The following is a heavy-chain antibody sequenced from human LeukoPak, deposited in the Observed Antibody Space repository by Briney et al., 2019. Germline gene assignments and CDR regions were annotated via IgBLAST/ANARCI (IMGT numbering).Heavy chain of an antibody. J-gene: IGHJ4*02. CDR1: GYTFTGYY. Sequence: ASVKVSCKASGYTFTGYYMHWVRQAPGQGLEWMGWINPNSGGTNYAQKFQGRVTMTRDTSISTAYMELSRLRSDDTAVYYCARVWGRLATAYFDYWGQGTLVTVSS. D-gene: IGHD5-18*01. CDR2: INPNSGGT. CDR3: ARVWGRLATAYFDY. V-gene: IGHV1-2*02.